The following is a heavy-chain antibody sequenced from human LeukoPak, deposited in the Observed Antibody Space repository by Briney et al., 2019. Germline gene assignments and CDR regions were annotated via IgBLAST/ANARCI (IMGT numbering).Heavy chain of an antibody. CDR2: IYYSGST. V-gene: IGHV4-30-4*01. CDR1: GGSISSGDYY. Sequence: SETLSLTCTVSGGSISSGDYYWSWIRQPPGKGLEWIGYIYYSGSTYYNPSPKSRVTISVDTSKNQFSLKLSSVTAADTAVYYCARAHQVGITDAFDIWGQGTMVTVSS. D-gene: IGHD3-16*01. CDR3: ARAHQVGITDAFDI. J-gene: IGHJ3*02.